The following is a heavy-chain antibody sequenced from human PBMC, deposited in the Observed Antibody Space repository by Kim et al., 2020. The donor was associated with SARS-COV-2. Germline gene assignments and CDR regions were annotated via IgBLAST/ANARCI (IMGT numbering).Heavy chain of an antibody. J-gene: IGHJ4*02. D-gene: IGHD6-13*01. CDR2: GT. V-gene: IGHV1-2*02. CDR3: ATSDLGSSREV. Sequence: GTDFAQKFQGRVTMTRDTSISTAYMELNRLRSADTAVYYCATSDLGSSREVWGQGTLVTVSS.